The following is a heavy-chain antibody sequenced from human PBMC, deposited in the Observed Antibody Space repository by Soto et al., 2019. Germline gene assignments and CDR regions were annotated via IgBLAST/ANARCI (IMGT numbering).Heavy chain of an antibody. J-gene: IGHJ6*02. CDR2: MNPNIDNT. CDR1: GYTFTSYD. V-gene: IGHV1-8*01. CDR3: AEDVGSLSSMDV. D-gene: IGHD3-16*02. Sequence: QVQLVQSGAEVKKPGASVKVSCKASGYTFTSYDINWVRQATGQGLEWMGWMNPNIDNTGYAQKFQGRVTMTRHTSINTAFMELSGVRSEDTAVYYCAEDVGSLSSMDVWGQGTTVTVAS.